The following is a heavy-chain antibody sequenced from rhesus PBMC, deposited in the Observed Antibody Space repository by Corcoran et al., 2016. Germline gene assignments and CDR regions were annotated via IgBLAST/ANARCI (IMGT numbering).Heavy chain of an antibody. D-gene: IGHD6-25*01. V-gene: IGHV4-147*01. Sequence: QVQLQESGPGLVKPSATLSLTCAVSGYSISSNYWSWIRQPPGKGLEWIGDIYGSSGSTYYNPSLKSRVTISTDTSKNQFSLKLSSVTAADTAVYYCARTGYSGSSGVGDYWGQGVLVTVSS. CDR2: IYGSSGST. J-gene: IGHJ4*01. CDR1: GYSISSNY. CDR3: ARTGYSGSSGVGDY.